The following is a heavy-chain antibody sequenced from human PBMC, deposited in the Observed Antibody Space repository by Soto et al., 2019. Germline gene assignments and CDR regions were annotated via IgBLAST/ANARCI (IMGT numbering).Heavy chain of an antibody. Sequence: SLRLSCAASGFTFSSYGMHGVRQAPGKGLEWVAVISYDGSNKYYADSVKGRFTISRDNSKNTLYLQMNSLRAEDTAVYYRAKDRYCSSTSCQGDYYGMDAWGQGTTVTVSS. CDR1: GFTFSSYG. V-gene: IGHV3-30*18. CDR3: AKDRYCSSTSCQGDYYGMDA. CDR2: ISYDGSNK. D-gene: IGHD2-2*01. J-gene: IGHJ6*02.